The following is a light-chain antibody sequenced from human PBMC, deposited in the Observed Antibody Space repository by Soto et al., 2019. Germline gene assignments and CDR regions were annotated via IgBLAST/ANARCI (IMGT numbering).Light chain of an antibody. CDR2: DVS. CDR3: SSYTSSTTRV. V-gene: IGLV2-14*01. J-gene: IGLJ1*01. CDR1: SSDVGDYNY. Sequence: QSALTQPASVSGSPGQSITISCTGNSSDVGDYNYVSWYQQHPGKAPKLMIYDVSNRPSGVSNRFSGSKSGSTASLTISGLQAEDEADYYCSSYTSSTTRVFGTVTKLTVL.